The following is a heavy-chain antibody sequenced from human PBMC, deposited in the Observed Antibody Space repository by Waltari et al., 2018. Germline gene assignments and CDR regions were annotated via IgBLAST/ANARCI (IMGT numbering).Heavy chain of an antibody. CDR3: ARGLVVVPAATLYYYYYGMDV. J-gene: IGHJ6*02. D-gene: IGHD2-2*01. V-gene: IGHV1-69*09. CDR2: IIPILGIA. CDR1: GGTFSSYA. Sequence: QVQLVQSGAEVKKPGSSVKVSCKASGGTFSSYAISWVRQAPGTGLEWMGRIIPILGIANYAQKFQGRVTITADKSTSTAYMELSSLRSEDTAVYYCARGLVVVPAATLYYYYYGMDVWGQGTTVTVSS.